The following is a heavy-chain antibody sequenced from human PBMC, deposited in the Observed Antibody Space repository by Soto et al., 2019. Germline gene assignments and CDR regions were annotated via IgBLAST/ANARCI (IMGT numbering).Heavy chain of an antibody. CDR2: INPNSGGT. CDR3: ARAGYSSSWLFDP. CDR1: GYTFTGYY. Sequence: GASVKVSCKASGYTFTGYYMHWVRQAPGQGLEWMGWINPNSGGTNYAQKLQGRVTMTRDTSISTAYMELSRLRSDDTAVYYCARAGYSSSWLFDPWGQGTLVTVSS. D-gene: IGHD6-13*01. V-gene: IGHV1-2*02. J-gene: IGHJ5*02.